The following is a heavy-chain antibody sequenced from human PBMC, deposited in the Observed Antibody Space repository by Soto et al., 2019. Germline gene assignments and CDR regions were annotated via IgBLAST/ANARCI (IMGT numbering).Heavy chain of an antibody. J-gene: IGHJ6*02. V-gene: IGHV3-15*01. CDR1: GFTFSNAW. CDR3: TTLLGDCSGGSCYGNYYYGMDV. CDR2: IKSKTDGGTT. D-gene: IGHD2-15*01. Sequence: GVLRLSCAASGFTFSNAWMSWVRQAPGRGLEWVGRIKSKTDGGTTDYAAPVKGRFTISRDDSKNTLYLQMNSLKTEDTAVYYCTTLLGDCSGGSCYGNYYYGMDVWGQGTTVTVSS.